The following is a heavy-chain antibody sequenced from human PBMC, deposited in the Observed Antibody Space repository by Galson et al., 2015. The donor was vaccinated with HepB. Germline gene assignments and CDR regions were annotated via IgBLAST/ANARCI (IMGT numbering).Heavy chain of an antibody. J-gene: IGHJ6*02. CDR3: AREIYYGSGSCMDV. V-gene: IGHV4-31*03. D-gene: IGHD3-10*01. CDR1: GGSFNSGGYY. Sequence: TLSLTCTVSGGSFNSGGYYWSWIRQHPGKGLEWIGYIYYSGSTYYNPSLKSRVTISVDTSKNQFSLKLSSVTAADTAVYYCAREIYYGSGSCMDVWGQGTTVTVSS. CDR2: IYYSGST.